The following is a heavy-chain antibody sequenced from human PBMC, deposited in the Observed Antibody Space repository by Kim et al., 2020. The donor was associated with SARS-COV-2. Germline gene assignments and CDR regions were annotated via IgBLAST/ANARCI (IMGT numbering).Heavy chain of an antibody. Sequence: SETLSLTCTVSGDSLSSDYWSWNRQPAGKGLEWIGRIYTSGRTNYNPSLQSRVTMSVDMSKNQFSLKLSSVTAADTAVHYCASALGHWGQGTLVTVSP. J-gene: IGHJ4*02. CDR1: GDSLSSDY. CDR2: IYTSGRT. CDR3: ASALGH. V-gene: IGHV4-4*07. D-gene: IGHD3-16*02.